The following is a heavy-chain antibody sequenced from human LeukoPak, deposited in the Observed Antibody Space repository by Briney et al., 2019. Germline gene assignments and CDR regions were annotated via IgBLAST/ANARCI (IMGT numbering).Heavy chain of an antibody. CDR3: ARDRRFLEWFESYYYYMDV. Sequence: SETLSLTCTVSGGSISSYYWSWIRQPAGKGLEWIGRIYTSGSTNYNPSLKSRVTMSVDTSKNQFSLKLSSVTAADTAVYYCARDRRFLEWFESYYYYMDVWGKGTTVTVSS. V-gene: IGHV4-4*07. J-gene: IGHJ6*03. CDR2: IYTSGST. CDR1: GGSISSYY. D-gene: IGHD3-3*01.